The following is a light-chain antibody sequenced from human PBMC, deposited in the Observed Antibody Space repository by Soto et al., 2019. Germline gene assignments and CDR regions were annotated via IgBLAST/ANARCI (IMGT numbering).Light chain of an antibody. V-gene: IGKV1-6*01. CDR3: LQDYNYPQT. Sequence: IQLTQSPSTLSGSVGDRVTITCGASQTISSWLAWYQQKPGKAPKLLIFAASSLQTGVPSRFSGSRSGTDFALTISSLQPEDFATYYCLQDYNYPQTFGQGTKVDIK. J-gene: IGKJ1*01. CDR2: AAS. CDR1: QTISSW.